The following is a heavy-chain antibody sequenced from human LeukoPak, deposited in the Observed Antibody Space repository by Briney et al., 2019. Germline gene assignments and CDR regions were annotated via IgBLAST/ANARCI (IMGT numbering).Heavy chain of an antibody. CDR3: ARSRGSYSKRDYFDY. V-gene: IGHV1-2*02. CDR2: INPNSGGT. D-gene: IGHD1-26*01. CDR1: EYTFTGYY. Sequence: GASVKVSCKASEYTFTGYYIHWVRQAPGQGLEWMGWINPNSGGTNYAQKFQARVTMTRDTSISTAYMELSRLRSDDTAVFYCARSRGSYSKRDYFDYWGQGTLVTVPS. J-gene: IGHJ4*02.